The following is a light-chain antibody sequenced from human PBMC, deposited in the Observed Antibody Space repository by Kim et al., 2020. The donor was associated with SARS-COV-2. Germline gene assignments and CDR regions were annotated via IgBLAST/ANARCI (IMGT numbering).Light chain of an antibody. Sequence: SELPQDPAVSVALGQTVRITCQGDSLRSYYATWYQQKPGQAPILVIYGKNNRPSGIPDRFSGSSSGDTASLTITGTQAGDEADYYCNSRDSNDNVVFGG. J-gene: IGLJ2*01. V-gene: IGLV3-19*01. CDR2: GKN. CDR1: SLRSYY. CDR3: NSRDSNDNVV.